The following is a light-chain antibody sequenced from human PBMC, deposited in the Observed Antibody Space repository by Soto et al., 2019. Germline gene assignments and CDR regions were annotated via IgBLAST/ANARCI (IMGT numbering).Light chain of an antibody. CDR3: QQYYGTPLT. V-gene: IGKV4-1*01. CDR2: WAS. CDR1: QSILYSSINKNC. Sequence: DIVMTQSPDSLAVSLGERATINCKSSQSILYSSINKNCLAWYQQKAGQPPKLLIYWASTRQSGVPDRFSGSGSGTDFTLAISSLQAEDVAVYYCQQYYGTPLTFGGGTKVEIK. J-gene: IGKJ4*01.